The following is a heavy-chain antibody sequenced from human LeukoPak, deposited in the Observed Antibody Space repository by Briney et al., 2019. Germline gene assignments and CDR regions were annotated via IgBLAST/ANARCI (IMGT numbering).Heavy chain of an antibody. CDR1: TYTFTYFG. CDR2: IRPHNGDT. J-gene: IGHJ6*03. V-gene: IGHV1-18*01. CDR3: ARDRIFGVASDYYMDV. Sequence: GASVKVSCKTSTYTFTYFGLSWVRQAPGQGLEWMGWIRPHNGDTNYAQKFQGRVTLTTDTSTNTVYLELRSLRSDDTAVYFCARDRIFGVASDYYMDVWGKGTPVAVPS. D-gene: IGHD3-3*02.